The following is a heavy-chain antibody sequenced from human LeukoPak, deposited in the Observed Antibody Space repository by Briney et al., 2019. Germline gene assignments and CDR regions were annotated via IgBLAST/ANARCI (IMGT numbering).Heavy chain of an antibody. Sequence: GRSLRLSCTASGFTFSRYGMHWVRQAPGKGPEWVAVLSYEGSNKYYADSVKGRFTISRDNSKNTLYLQMNSLRPEDTAVYYCAKDRGPYCTNGECYDYFYYGMDVWGQGTTVTVSS. J-gene: IGHJ6*02. V-gene: IGHV3-30*18. CDR1: GFTFSRYG. CDR3: AKDRGPYCTNGECYDYFYYGMDV. D-gene: IGHD2-8*01. CDR2: LSYEGSNK.